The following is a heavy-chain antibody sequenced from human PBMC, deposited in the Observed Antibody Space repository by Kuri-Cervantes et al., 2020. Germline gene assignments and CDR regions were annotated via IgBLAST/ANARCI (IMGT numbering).Heavy chain of an antibody. CDR1: GFNFSSYS. CDR3: AKGGGISGWYRADYDY. Sequence: LSLTCAASGFNFSSYSMNWVRQAPGKGLEWVSTISSSSSYIYYADSVKGRFTISRDNAKNSLYLQMNSLRAEDTALSYCAKGGGISGWYRADYDYWGQGTLVTVSS. D-gene: IGHD6-13*01. V-gene: IGHV3-21*04. J-gene: IGHJ4*02. CDR2: ISSSSSYI.